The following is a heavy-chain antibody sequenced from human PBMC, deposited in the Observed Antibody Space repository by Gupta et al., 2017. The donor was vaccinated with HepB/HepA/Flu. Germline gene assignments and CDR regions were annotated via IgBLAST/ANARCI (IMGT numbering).Heavy chain of an antibody. CDR1: GFTFTNYA. J-gene: IGHJ4*02. CDR2: ISVTGDST. V-gene: IGHV3-23*01. D-gene: IGHD2-2*01. Sequence: EVQFFESGGGLVQPGGSLRLSCSSSGFTFTNYAMNWVRQAPGKGLEWGSGISVTGDSTDYADPVRGRFNIARDNSKNTLDLQMNSMRDDDTAVYVCAKDMRAYCSSTTCWGYRDYWGQGSQVTASS. CDR3: AKDMRAYCSSTTCWGYRDY.